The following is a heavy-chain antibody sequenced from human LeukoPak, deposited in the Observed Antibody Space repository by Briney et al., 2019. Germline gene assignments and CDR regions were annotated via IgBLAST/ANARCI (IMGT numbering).Heavy chain of an antibody. CDR1: GFTFSSYS. CDR2: ISSSSSYI. J-gene: IGHJ4*02. Sequence: GGSLRLSCVASGFTFSSYSMNWVRQAPGKGLEWVSSISSSSSYIYYADSVKGRFTISRDNAKNSLYLQMNSLRAEDTAVYYCARRGIAARTFDYWGQGTLVTVSS. V-gene: IGHV3-21*01. D-gene: IGHD6-6*01. CDR3: ARRGIAARTFDY.